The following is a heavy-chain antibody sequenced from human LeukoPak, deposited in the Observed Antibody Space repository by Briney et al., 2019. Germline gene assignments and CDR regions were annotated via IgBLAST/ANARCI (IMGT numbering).Heavy chain of an antibody. D-gene: IGHD3-22*01. CDR2: IYTSGST. Sequence: SETLSLTCTVSGGSISSYYWSWIRQPAGKGLEWIGRIYTSGSTNYNPSLKSRVTISVDTSKNQFSLKLSSVTAADTAVYYCAREDRGYYYDSSGASFDYWGQGTLVTVSS. CDR3: AREDRGYYYDSSGASFDY. J-gene: IGHJ4*02. CDR1: GGSISSYY. V-gene: IGHV4-4*07.